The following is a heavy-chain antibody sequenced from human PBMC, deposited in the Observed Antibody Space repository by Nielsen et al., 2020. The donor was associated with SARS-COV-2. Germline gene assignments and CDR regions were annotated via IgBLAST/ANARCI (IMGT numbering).Heavy chain of an antibody. CDR2: IYYSGST. J-gene: IGHJ6*02. CDR1: GGSFSGYY. Sequence: SETLSLTCAVYGGSFSGYYWSWIRQPPGKGLEWIGYIYYSGSTNYNPSLKSRVTISVDTSKNQFSLKLSSVTAADTAVYYCAIDVIDSGLDVWGQGTTVTVSS. CDR3: AIDVIDSGLDV. V-gene: IGHV4-59*01. D-gene: IGHD6-19*01.